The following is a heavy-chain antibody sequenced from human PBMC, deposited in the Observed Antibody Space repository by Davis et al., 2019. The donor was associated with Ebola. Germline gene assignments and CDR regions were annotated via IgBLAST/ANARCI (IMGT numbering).Heavy chain of an antibody. CDR2: ISAYNGNT. J-gene: IGHJ3*02. CDR3: ARDEQQVRPAFDI. D-gene: IGHD6-13*01. Sequence: ASVKVSCKASGYTFTSYGISWVRQAPGQGLEWMGWISAYNGNTNYAQKLQGRVTMTTDTSTSTAYLELRDLISDDTAVYYCARDEQQVRPAFDIWGQGTVVTVSS. V-gene: IGHV1-18*01. CDR1: GYTFTSYG.